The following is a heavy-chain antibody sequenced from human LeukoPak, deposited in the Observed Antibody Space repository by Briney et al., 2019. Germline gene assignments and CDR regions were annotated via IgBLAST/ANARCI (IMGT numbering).Heavy chain of an antibody. V-gene: IGHV3-48*03. D-gene: IGHD3-22*01. CDR1: GFTFSSYE. CDR2: ISSSGSTI. J-gene: IGHJ4*02. CDR3: ARVPYYECSRYLRDC. Sequence: PGGSLRLSCAASGFTFSSYEMKWVRQAPGKGLEWVSYISSSGSTIYYADSVKGRFTISRDNAKNSLYLQMNRVRAEDTAVYYCARVPYYECSRYLRDCWGQGTLVTVSS.